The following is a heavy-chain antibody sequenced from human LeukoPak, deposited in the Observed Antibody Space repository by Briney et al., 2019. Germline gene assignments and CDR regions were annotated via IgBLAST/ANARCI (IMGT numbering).Heavy chain of an antibody. D-gene: IGHD6-13*01. CDR1: GFTFSSYG. CDR3: AKDRPIAAAGTLDY. Sequence: PGGSLRLPCAASGFTFSSYGMHWVRQAPGKGLEWVTFIRYDGSNKYYADSVKGRFTISRDNSKNTLYLQMNSLRAEDTAVYYCAKDRPIAAAGTLDYWGQGTLVTVSS. V-gene: IGHV3-30*02. J-gene: IGHJ4*02. CDR2: IRYDGSNK.